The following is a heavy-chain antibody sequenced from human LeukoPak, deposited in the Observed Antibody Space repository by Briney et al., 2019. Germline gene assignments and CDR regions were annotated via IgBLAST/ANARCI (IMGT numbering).Heavy chain of an antibody. CDR2: IYYRGTT. Sequence: SETLSLTCTVSGGSISSSGYYWGWIRQPPRKGLEWIGTIYYRGTTYYNPSLKSRVTISVDTSKNQFSLKLSSVTAADTAVYYCARRKDCTNGVCCTDYWGQGTLVTVSS. V-gene: IGHV4-39*01. CDR3: ARRKDCTNGVCCTDY. CDR1: GGSISSSGYY. D-gene: IGHD2-8*01. J-gene: IGHJ4*02.